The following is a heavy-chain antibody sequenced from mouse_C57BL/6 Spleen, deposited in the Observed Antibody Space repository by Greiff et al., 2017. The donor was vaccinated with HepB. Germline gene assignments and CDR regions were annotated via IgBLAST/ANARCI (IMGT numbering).Heavy chain of an antibody. D-gene: IGHD1-1*01. CDR2: ISGGGGNT. J-gene: IGHJ1*03. CDR1: GFTFSSYT. Sequence: EVMLVESGGGLVKPGGSLKLSCAASGFTFSSYTMSWVRQTPEKRLEWVATISGGGGNTYYPDSVKGRFTISRDNAKNTLYLQMSSLRSEDTALYYCARHVAPAVWYFDVWGTGTTVTVSS. V-gene: IGHV5-9*01. CDR3: ARHVAPAVWYFDV.